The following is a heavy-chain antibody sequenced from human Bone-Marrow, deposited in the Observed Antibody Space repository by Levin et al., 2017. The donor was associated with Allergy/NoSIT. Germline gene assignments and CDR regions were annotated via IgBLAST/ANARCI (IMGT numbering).Heavy chain of an antibody. J-gene: IGHJ6*03. CDR3: TRGSISCRRSYMDV. V-gene: IGHV4-34*01. CDR1: GESLSGYF. Sequence: PSQTLSLTCAVSGESLSGYFWTWIRQTPRKGLEWIGEINDSGHANYNPSLTSRVTVSIDTSNSQFSLTLSSLIAAETAVYYCTRGSISCRRSYMDVWGDGTTVIVSS. CDR2: INDSGHA. D-gene: IGHD2-21*01.